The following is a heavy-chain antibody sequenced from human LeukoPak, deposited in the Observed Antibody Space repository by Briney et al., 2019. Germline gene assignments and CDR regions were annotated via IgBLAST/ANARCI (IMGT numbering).Heavy chain of an antibody. Sequence: SETLSLTCTVSGGSINSYYWNWIRQPPGKGLEWIGNIYYSGSTNYNPSLKSRVTISIDTSRKQFSLKLSSVTAADTAVYYCARVDRSAYCSSTRCYEFDPWVQGTLVSVSS. J-gene: IGHJ5*02. V-gene: IGHV4-59*01. CDR2: IYYSGST. CDR3: ARVDRSAYCSSTRCYEFDP. D-gene: IGHD2-2*01. CDR1: GGSINSYY.